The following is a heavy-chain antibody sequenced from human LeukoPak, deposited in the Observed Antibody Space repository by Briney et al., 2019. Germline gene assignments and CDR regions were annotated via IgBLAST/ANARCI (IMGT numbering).Heavy chain of an antibody. D-gene: IGHD3-16*02. CDR1: GFTFSSYG. Sequence: PGGSLRLSCAASGFTFSSYGMHWVRQAPGKGLEWVAVIWYDGSNKYYADSVKGRFTISRDNSKNTLYLQMNSLRAEDTAVYYCATDPPTTLTNYDYVWGSYRPHDAFDIWGQGTMVTVSS. J-gene: IGHJ3*02. V-gene: IGHV3-33*01. CDR3: ATDPPTTLTNYDYVWGSYRPHDAFDI. CDR2: IWYDGSNK.